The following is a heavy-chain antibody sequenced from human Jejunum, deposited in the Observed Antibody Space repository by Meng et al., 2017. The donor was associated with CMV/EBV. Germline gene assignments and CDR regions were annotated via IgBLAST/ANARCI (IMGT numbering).Heavy chain of an antibody. CDR1: GFAFSTFG. CDR2: MRFGGDDV. J-gene: IGHJ4*02. CDR3: AKDYTNTWSNYFDY. D-gene: IGHD6-13*01. V-gene: IGHV3-30*02. Sequence: SGFAFSTFGMHWVHQAPGRGLEWLAFMRFGGDDVHYADSVRGRFTVSRDNSRNTLYLQMDSLRPGDTALYYCAKDYTNTWSNYFDYWGRGTLVTVSS.